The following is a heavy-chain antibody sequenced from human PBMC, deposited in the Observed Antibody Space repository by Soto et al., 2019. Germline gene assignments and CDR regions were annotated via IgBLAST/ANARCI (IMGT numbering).Heavy chain of an antibody. J-gene: IGHJ5*02. CDR3: ARMATSGTLNWFDP. Sequence: GGSAKVSWKAYGSGISNSYISWVRQGIGEGLEWMGWMNPNSGNGGYAQKFQGRVTMTRDTSTSTAYMELSSLTSDDTAIYYCARMATSGTLNWFDPWGQGTPVTGSS. CDR2: MNPNSGNG. V-gene: IGHV1-8*01. CDR1: GSGISNSY.